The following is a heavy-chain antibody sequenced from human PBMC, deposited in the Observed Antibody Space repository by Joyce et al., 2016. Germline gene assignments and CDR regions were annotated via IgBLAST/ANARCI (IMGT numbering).Heavy chain of an antibody. D-gene: IGHD2-8*01. J-gene: IGHJ4*02. V-gene: IGHV3-21*01. CDR1: GFTFSSYS. CDR2: ISSSSSYI. CDR3: ARSSYTNGIFDY. Sequence: EVQLVESGGGLVKPGGSLRLSCAASGFTFSSYSMSWVRQAPGKGVEVVSSISSSSSYIKYTDSVKGRFTISRDNAKNSLYLQMNSLRVEDTAVYYCARSSYTNGIFDYWGQGTLVTVSS.